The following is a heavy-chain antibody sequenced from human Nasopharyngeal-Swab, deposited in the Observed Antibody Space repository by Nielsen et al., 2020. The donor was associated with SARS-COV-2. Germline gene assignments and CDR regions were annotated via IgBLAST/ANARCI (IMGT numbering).Heavy chain of an antibody. D-gene: IGHD3-3*01. J-gene: IGHJ6*03. CDR3: AKSFKFDFWSGWGYYLDV. CDR2: VSANGYST. Sequence: GESLKISCAASGFTFSLYAMSWVRQAPGKGLEWVSHVSANGYSTYYVDSVKGRFTLSRDNSKNTLYLQMNSLRAEDTAVYYCAKSFKFDFWSGWGYYLDVWGKGTTVTVSS. V-gene: IGHV3-23*01. CDR1: GFTFSLYA.